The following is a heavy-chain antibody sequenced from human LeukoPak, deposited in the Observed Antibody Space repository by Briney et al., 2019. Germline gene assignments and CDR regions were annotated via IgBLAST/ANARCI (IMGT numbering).Heavy chain of an antibody. CDR3: ARGGGGDYVEGAFDY. CDR1: GGSIGSYY. D-gene: IGHD4-17*01. Sequence: SETLSLTCTVSGGSIGSYYWSWIRQPPGKGLEWIGYIYYSGSTNYNPSLKSRVTISVDTSKNQFSLKLSSVTAADTAVYYCARGGGGDYVEGAFDYWGQGTLVTVSS. J-gene: IGHJ4*02. CDR2: IYYSGST. V-gene: IGHV4-59*01.